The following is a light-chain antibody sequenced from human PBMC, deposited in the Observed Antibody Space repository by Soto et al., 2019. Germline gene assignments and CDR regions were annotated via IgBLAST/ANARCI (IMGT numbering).Light chain of an antibody. CDR2: EVS. J-gene: IGLJ1*01. Sequence: QSALTQPASVSGSPGQSITISCTGSSSDVGAYNHVSWYQHHPGKAPKLMIFEVSNRPSGVSNRFSGSKSGNTASLTISGLQAEDEADYFCSSYTSTNTGVFGTGTQLTVL. CDR1: SSDVGAYNH. V-gene: IGLV2-14*01. CDR3: SSYTSTNTGV.